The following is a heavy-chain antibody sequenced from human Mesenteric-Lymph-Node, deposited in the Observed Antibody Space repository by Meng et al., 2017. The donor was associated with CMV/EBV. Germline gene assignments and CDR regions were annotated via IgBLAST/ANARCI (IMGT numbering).Heavy chain of an antibody. CDR2: ITWNSGRI. V-gene: IGHV3-9*01. D-gene: IGHD2-2*02. CDR3: ARGSCSSTRGYKGNSYYYYGMDV. J-gene: IGHJ6*02. Sequence: GGSLRLSCAASGFTFGGYAMHWVRQAPGKGLEWVSGITWNSGRIVYADSVKGRFTISRDNAKSSLYLQMSSLRAGDTAVYYCARGSCSSTRGYKGNSYYYYGMDVWGQGTAVIVSS. CDR1: GFTFGGYA.